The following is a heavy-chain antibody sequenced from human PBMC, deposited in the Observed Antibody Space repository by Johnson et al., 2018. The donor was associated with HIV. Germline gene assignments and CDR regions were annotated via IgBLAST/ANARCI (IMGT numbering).Heavy chain of an antibody. CDR3: AKVGFSVTMIVGRRGRSNAFDI. J-gene: IGHJ3*02. CDR2: ISYDGSNT. V-gene: IGHV3-30*19. CDR1: GFTFRSYG. Sequence: QVQLVESGRGVVQPGGSLRLSCAASGFTFRSYGMHWVRQAPGKGLEWVAVISYDGSNTYYVDSVKGRFTISRDSSKNTLYLQMNSLRADDTALYYCAKVGFSVTMIVGRRGRSNAFDIWGQGTMVTVSS. D-gene: IGHD3-22*01.